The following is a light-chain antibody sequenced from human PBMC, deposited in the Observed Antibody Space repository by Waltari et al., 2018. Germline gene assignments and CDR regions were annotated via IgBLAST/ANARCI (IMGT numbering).Light chain of an antibody. Sequence: DIQMTQSPSSLSASVGDRVTITCRASQSISSYLNWYQQKQGKAPKLLIYAASSLQSGVPSSFSGSGSGTDFTLTISSLQPEDFATYYCQQSYSTPQTFGQGTKVEIK. J-gene: IGKJ1*01. CDR3: QQSYSTPQT. CDR1: QSISSY. CDR2: AAS. V-gene: IGKV1-39*01.